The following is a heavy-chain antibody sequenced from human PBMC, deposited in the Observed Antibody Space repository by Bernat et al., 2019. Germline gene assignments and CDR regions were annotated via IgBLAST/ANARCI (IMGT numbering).Heavy chain of an antibody. CDR3: ARLSEYSSGWFYFDY. V-gene: IGHV4-39*01. CDR1: GGSISSSSYY. J-gene: IGHJ4*02. Sequence: QLQLQESGPGLVKPSETLSLTCTVSGGSISSSSYYWGWIHQPPGKGLEWIGSIYYSGSTYYNPSLKSRVTISVDTSKNQFSLKLSSVTAADTAVYYCARLSEYSSGWFYFDYWGQGTLVTVSS. CDR2: IYYSGST. D-gene: IGHD6-19*01.